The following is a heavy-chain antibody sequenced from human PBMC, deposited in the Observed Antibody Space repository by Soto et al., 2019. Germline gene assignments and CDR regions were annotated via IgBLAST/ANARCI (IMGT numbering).Heavy chain of an antibody. CDR2: IKGDESST. D-gene: IGHD3-3*01. CDR3: ARGAFGAYYFDS. V-gene: IGHV3-74*01. CDR1: GFTFSSYW. Sequence: EVQLVESGGGLGQPGGSLRLSCAASGFTFSSYWMHWVRQAPGKGLEWVSRIKGDESSTNYADSGKGRFTISRDNAKNTFYLQMNSLRAEDTAVYYCARGAFGAYYFDSWGQGTLVTVSS. J-gene: IGHJ4*02.